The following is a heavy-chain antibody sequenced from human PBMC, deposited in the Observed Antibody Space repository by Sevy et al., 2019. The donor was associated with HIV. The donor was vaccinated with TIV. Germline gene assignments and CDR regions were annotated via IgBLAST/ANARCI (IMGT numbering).Heavy chain of an antibody. J-gene: IGHJ3*02. V-gene: IGHV3-33*01. CDR3: ARDQGQWLVRRGGAFDI. CDR1: GFTFSSYG. D-gene: IGHD6-19*01. Sequence: GGSLRLSCAASGFTFSSYGMHWVRQAPGKGLEWVAVIWYDGSNKYYADSVKGRFTISRDNSKNTLYLQMNSLGAEDTAVYYCARDQGQWLVRRGGAFDIWGQGTMVTVSS. CDR2: IWYDGSNK.